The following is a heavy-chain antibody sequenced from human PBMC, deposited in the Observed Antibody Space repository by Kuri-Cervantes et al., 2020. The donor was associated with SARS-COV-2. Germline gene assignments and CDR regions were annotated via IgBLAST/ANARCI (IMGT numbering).Heavy chain of an antibody. CDR3: ARASMVRGVIFDY. CDR1: GGSISSSSYY. Sequence: SETLSLTCTVSGGSISSSSYYWGWIRQPLGKGLEWIGSIYYSGSTYYNPSLKSRVTISVDTSKNQFSLKLSSVTAADTAVYYCARASMVRGVIFDYWGQGTLVTVSS. D-gene: IGHD3-10*01. CDR2: IYYSGST. V-gene: IGHV4-39*07. J-gene: IGHJ4*02.